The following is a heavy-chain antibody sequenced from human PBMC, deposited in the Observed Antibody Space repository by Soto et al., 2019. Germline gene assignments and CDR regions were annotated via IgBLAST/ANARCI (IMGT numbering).Heavy chain of an antibody. D-gene: IGHD7-27*01. J-gene: IGHJ4*02. CDR1: GGSISSYY. CDR3: ARVTGDPVFDY. Sequence: SETLSLTCTVSGGSISSYYWSWIRQPPGKGLEWIGHIYYSGSTNYNPSLKSRVTISVDTSKNQFSLKLSSVTAADTAVYYCARVTGDPVFDYWGQGTLVTVSS. V-gene: IGHV4-59*01. CDR2: IYYSGST.